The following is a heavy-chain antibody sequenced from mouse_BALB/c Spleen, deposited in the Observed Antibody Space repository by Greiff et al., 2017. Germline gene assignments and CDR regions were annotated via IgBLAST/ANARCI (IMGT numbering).Heavy chain of an antibody. CDR2: ISYSGST. CDR3: ARYYRYDRVDWYFDV. D-gene: IGHD2-14*01. V-gene: IGHV3-2*02. CDR1: GYSITSDYA. J-gene: IGHJ1*01. Sequence: EVKVEESGPGLVKPSQSLSLTCTVTGYSITSDYAWNWIRQFPGNKLEWMGYISYSGSTSYNPSLKSRISITRDTSKNQFFLQLNSVTTEDTATYYCARYYRYDRVDWYFDVWGAGTTVTVSS.